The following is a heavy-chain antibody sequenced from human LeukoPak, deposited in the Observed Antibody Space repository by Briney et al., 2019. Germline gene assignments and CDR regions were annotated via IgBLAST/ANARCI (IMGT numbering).Heavy chain of an antibody. CDR3: ASSLLGVSP. Sequence: GGSLRLSCAVSGFTFRNYWMYWVRHAPGEALVWVSRISGDGSTTTYADTEKGRFTISRDNAKNTLYLQMSSLRADDTAVYYCASSLLGVSPWGQGTLVTVSS. J-gene: IGHJ4*02. CDR1: GFTFRNYW. D-gene: IGHD3-3*01. CDR2: ISGDGSTT. V-gene: IGHV3-74*01.